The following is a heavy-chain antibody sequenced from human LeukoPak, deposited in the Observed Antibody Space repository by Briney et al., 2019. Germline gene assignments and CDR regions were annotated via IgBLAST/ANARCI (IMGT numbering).Heavy chain of an antibody. D-gene: IGHD2-21*02. CDR2: ISSSGADT. CDR1: GFTFSTYA. V-gene: IGHV3-23*01. CDR3: SKRGSDSPSCFQH. Sequence: PGGSLRLSCAASGFTFSTYAMTWVRQVPGKGPEWVSAISSSGADTHYADSVKGRFTISRDNSKNTLYLQMNSLRAEGTAVYYCSKRGSDSPSCFQHWGQGTLVTVSS. J-gene: IGHJ1*01.